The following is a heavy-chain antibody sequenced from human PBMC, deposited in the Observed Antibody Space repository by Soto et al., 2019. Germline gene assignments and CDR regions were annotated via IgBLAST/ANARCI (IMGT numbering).Heavy chain of an antibody. CDR1: GGSITNYY. Sequence: SETLSLTCTVSGGSITNYYWSWIRQPPGKRLEYIGYMYYSGNTYYNPSLKSRVTISVDRSKNQFSLKLSSVTAADTAVYYCARGRNYSDYDYWGQGTLVTVSS. V-gene: IGHV4-59*12. CDR2: MYYSGNT. J-gene: IGHJ4*02. D-gene: IGHD4-4*01. CDR3: ARGRNYSDYDY.